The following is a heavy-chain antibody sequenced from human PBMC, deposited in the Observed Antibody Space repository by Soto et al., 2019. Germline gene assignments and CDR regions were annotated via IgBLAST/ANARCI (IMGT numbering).Heavy chain of an antibody. CDR3: ARGPPLTGWPSDY. V-gene: IGHV3-30-3*01. CDR2: ISYDGSNK. Sequence: GGSLRLSCAASGFTFSSYAMHWVRQAPGKGLEWVAVISYDGSNKYYADSVKGRFTISRDNSKNTLYLQMNSLRAEDTAVYYCARGPPLTGWPSDYWGQGTLVTVSS. J-gene: IGHJ4*02. D-gene: IGHD1-20*01. CDR1: GFTFSSYA.